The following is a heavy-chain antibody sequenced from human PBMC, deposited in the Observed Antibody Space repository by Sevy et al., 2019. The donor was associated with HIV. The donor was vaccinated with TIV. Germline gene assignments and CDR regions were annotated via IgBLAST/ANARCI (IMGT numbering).Heavy chain of an antibody. CDR1: GYTFKGYY. D-gene: IGHD6-19*01. J-gene: IGHJ3*02. CDR2: INPNTGAS. Sequence: ASVKVSCKSSGYTFKGYYIHWVRQAPGQGLEWMGWINPNTGASKYAQKFQGRVTMTRDTSISTAYMELRGLRSDDTSMYYCVFVWRITVADSFDIWGQGTMVTVSS. CDR3: VFVWRITVADSFDI. V-gene: IGHV1-2*02.